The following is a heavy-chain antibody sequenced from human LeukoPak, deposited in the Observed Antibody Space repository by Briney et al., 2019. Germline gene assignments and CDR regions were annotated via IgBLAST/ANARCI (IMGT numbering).Heavy chain of an antibody. Sequence: GASLQISRKGSGYTFSNYWIAWVRRVHGKGLEWMGIIFPADSDTRYSPSLQGQVTISVDKSINTAYLQWSSLKASDSAMYYCARPPGVGATAFDYWGQGNLVTVSS. D-gene: IGHD1-26*01. V-gene: IGHV5-51*01. CDR3: ARPPGVGATAFDY. CDR2: IFPADSDT. J-gene: IGHJ4*02. CDR1: GYTFSNYW.